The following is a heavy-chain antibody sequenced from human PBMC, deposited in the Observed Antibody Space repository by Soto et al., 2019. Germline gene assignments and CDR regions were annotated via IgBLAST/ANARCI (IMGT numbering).Heavy chain of an antibody. CDR1: GGSISSSNW. CDR3: ARGGPSGFTVTYTGSDP. CDR2: IYHSGST. D-gene: IGHD4-4*01. V-gene: IGHV4-4*02. J-gene: IGHJ5*02. Sequence: QVQLQESGPGLVKPSGTLSLTCAVSGGSISSSNWWSWVRQPPGKGLEWIGEIYHSGSTNYNPSLKSRVTISVDKPKNQFSRRLSSVTAPDTAVYYWARGGPSGFTVTYTGSDPWGQETLFTVSS.